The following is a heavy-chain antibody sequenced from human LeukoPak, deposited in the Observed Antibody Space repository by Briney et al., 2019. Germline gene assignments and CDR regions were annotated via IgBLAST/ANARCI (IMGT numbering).Heavy chain of an antibody. CDR2: IYYSGST. J-gene: IGHJ4*02. D-gene: IGHD6-19*01. Sequence: PSETLSLTCTVSGGSISSYYWSWIRQPPGKGLEWIGYIYYSGSTYYNPSLKSRVTISVDTSKNQFSLKLSSVTAADTAVYYCARVSGRGVVAGGFDYWDQGTLVTVSS. V-gene: IGHV4-59*01. CDR3: ARVSGRGVVAGGFDY. CDR1: GGSISSYY.